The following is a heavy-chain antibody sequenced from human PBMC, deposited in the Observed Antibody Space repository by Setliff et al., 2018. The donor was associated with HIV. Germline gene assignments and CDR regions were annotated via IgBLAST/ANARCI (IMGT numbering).Heavy chain of an antibody. CDR3: ARSKTFYDFWGGYYTHGAFKI. D-gene: IGHD3-3*01. V-gene: IGHV4-59*12. CDR1: GGSISTYY. J-gene: IGHJ3*02. Sequence: SETLSLTCTVSGGSISTYYWNWIRQPPGKGLEWIGYISYSGTTNYNPSLKSRVTISVDTSKNQFSLKLSSVTAADTAVYYCARSKTFYDFWGGYYTHGAFKIWGLGTMVTVSS. CDR2: ISYSGTT.